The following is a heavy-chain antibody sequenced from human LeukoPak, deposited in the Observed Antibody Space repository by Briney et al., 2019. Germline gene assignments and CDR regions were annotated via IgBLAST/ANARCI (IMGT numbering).Heavy chain of an antibody. D-gene: IGHD5-12*01. CDR2: IYYSGST. V-gene: IGHV4-31*03. Sequence: SETLSLTCTVSGGSISSGGYYWSWIRQHPGKGLEWIGYIYYSGSTYYNPSLKSRVTISVDTSKNQFSLKLSSVTAADTAVYYCARGGRIYSGYGLWGLNWFDPWGQGTLVTVSS. J-gene: IGHJ5*02. CDR1: GGSISSGGYY. CDR3: ARGGRIYSGYGLWGLNWFDP.